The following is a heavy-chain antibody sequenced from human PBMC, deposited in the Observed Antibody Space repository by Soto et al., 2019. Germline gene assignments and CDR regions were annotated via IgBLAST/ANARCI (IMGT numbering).Heavy chain of an antibody. CDR1: GYPVTAYY. D-gene: IGHD3-3*01. Sequence: QLHLVQSGAVVKKPGASVTVSCSASGYPVTAYYMHWVRQAPGRGLEWMGGINPATGAAKYTQTFPGRVPMSRDTSTSAVSMGLSGMTSDDTVVFYCARGRGVGVAGSAAFDMWGQGTLVTVSS. J-gene: IGHJ3*02. CDR2: INPATGAA. CDR3: ARGRGVGVAGSAAFDM. V-gene: IGHV1-2*05.